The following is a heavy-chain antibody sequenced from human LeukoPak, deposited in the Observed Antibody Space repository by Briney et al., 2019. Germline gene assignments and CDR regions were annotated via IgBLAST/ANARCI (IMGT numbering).Heavy chain of an antibody. V-gene: IGHV3-23*01. CDR2: ISGSGGST. Sequence: GGSLRLSCAASGFTFSSYAMSWVRQAPGKGLEWVSAISGSGGSTYYADSVKGRFTISRDNSKNTLYLQMNSLRAEDTAVYYCAKEWGIAVVPAAMPGYNWFDPWGQGTLVTVSS. CDR3: AKEWGIAVVPAAMPGYNWFDP. CDR1: GFTFSSYA. J-gene: IGHJ5*02. D-gene: IGHD2-2*01.